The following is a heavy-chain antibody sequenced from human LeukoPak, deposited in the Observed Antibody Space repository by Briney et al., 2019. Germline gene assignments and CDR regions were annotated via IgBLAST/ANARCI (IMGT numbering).Heavy chain of an antibody. V-gene: IGHV4-59*01. J-gene: IGHJ6*02. CDR3: AREYPVAHGMDV. D-gene: IGHD4-23*01. Sequence: PSETLSLTSTVSGGSIPSYYWSWIRQPPGKGLEWIGYFFYSGSTNYNPSLKSRVAISVDTSKNQFSLKLSSVTAADTAVYYCAREYPVAHGMDVWGQGTTVTVSS. CDR2: FFYSGST. CDR1: GGSIPSYY.